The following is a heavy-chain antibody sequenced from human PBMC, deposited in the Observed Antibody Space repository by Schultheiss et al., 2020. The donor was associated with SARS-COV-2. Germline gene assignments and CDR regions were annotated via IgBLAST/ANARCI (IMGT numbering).Heavy chain of an antibody. CDR3: ARDGLAVVTLYYYYMDV. V-gene: IGHV3-30*04. CDR2: ISYDGSNK. CDR1: GFTFSNYA. D-gene: IGHD3-22*01. J-gene: IGHJ6*03. Sequence: GGSLRLSCAASGFTFSNYAMHWVRQAPGKGLEWVAVISYDGSNKYYADSVKGRFTISRDNSKNTLYLQMNSLRAEDTAVYYCARDGLAVVTLYYYYMDVWGKGTTVTVSS.